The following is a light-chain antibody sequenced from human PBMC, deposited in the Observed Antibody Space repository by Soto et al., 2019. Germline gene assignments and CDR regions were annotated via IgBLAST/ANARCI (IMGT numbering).Light chain of an antibody. CDR3: QQNYSTPRLT. V-gene: IGKV1-39*01. Sequence: DIPLTQSPSSLSASVGDRVTITCRANQSITNFLNWYQEKHGKAPKLMIYDASNLQSGVPSRFSGSGSGTDFALTISGLQPADFATYYCQQNYSTPRLTFGGGIKVDIK. CDR2: DAS. J-gene: IGKJ4*01. CDR1: QSITNF.